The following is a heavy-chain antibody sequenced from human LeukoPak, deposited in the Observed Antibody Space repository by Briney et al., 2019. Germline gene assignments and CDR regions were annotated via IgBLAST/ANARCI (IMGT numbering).Heavy chain of an antibody. CDR1: GGSISSGDYY. CDR2: IYYSGST. V-gene: IGHV4-30-4*01. CDR3: ATYGGRPTANFDY. D-gene: IGHD4-23*01. Sequence: MSSQTLSLTCSVSGGSISSGDYYWSWIRQPPGKGLEWIGYIYYSGSTYYNPSLKSRFTISVDTSKNQFSLKLSSVTAADTAVYFCATYGGRPTANFDYWGQGALVTVSS. J-gene: IGHJ4*02.